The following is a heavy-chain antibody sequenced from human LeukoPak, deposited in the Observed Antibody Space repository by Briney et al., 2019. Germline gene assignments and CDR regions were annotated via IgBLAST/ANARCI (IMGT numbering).Heavy chain of an antibody. Sequence: GGSLRLSCAASGFTFSSYAMHWVRQAPGKGLEWVAFIRYAGSNKYYADSVKGRFTISRDNSKNTLYLQINSLRAEDTAVYYCAKKWSGDYDSSGINDAFDIWGQGTTVTVSS. J-gene: IGHJ3*02. V-gene: IGHV3-30*02. D-gene: IGHD3-22*01. CDR3: AKKWSGDYDSSGINDAFDI. CDR1: GFTFSSYA. CDR2: IRYAGSNK.